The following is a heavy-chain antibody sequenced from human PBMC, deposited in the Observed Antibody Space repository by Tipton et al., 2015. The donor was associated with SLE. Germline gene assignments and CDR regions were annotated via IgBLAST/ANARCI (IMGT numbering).Heavy chain of an antibody. CDR1: GGSFSGYY. D-gene: IGHD2-21*02. V-gene: IGHV4-34*01. Sequence: TLSLTCAVYGGSFSGYYWSWIRQPPGKGLEWIGEINHFGSANYNPSLKSRVIISVDTSKNQFSLNLTSVTAADTAVYFCARGGDSGDFDIWGRGTMVTVSS. CDR3: ARGGDSGDFDI. CDR2: INHFGSA. J-gene: IGHJ3*02.